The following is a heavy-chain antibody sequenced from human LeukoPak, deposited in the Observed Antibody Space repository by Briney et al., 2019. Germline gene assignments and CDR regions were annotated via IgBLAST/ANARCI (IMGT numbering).Heavy chain of an antibody. CDR2: IYSGGNT. CDR3: ARVLGSGWYDDL. CDR1: GFTVSSNY. J-gene: IGHJ2*01. V-gene: IGHV3-66*01. D-gene: IGHD6-19*01. Sequence: GGSLRLSCAASGFTVSSNYMSWVRQAPGKGLEWVSVIYSGGNTYYADSVKGRFTISRDNSKNTVYLQMNTLRAEDTAVYYCARVLGSGWYDDLWGRGTLVTVSS.